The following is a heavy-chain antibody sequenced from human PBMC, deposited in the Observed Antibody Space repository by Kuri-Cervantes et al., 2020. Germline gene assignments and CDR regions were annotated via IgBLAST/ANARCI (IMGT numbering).Heavy chain of an antibody. CDR2: IYYSGST. V-gene: IGHV4-39*01. Sequence: SETLSLTCAVSGGSISTNNWWSWVRQSPGKGLEWIGSIYYSGSTYYNPSLKSRVTISVDTSKNQFSLKLSSVTAADTAVYYCARHRLEWGSGSRYYYGMDVWGQGTTVTVSS. CDR1: GGSISTNNW. CDR3: ARHRLEWGSGSRYYYGMDV. D-gene: IGHD3-10*01. J-gene: IGHJ6*02.